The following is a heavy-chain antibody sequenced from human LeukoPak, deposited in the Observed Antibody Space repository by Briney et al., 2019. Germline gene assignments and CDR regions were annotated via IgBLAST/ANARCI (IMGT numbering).Heavy chain of an antibody. CDR3: VRDVGYGDI. CDR1: EFIFSNYW. J-gene: IGHJ3*02. CDR2: IRRDGGER. V-gene: IGHV3-7*03. D-gene: IGHD6-13*01. Sequence: GGSLRLSCAASEFIFSNYWMAWVRQAPGKGLEWVASIRRDGGERNYVDSVKGRFTISRDNAKKLLSLQMDGLRAEDMAVYYCVRDVGYGDIWGQGTMVTVS.